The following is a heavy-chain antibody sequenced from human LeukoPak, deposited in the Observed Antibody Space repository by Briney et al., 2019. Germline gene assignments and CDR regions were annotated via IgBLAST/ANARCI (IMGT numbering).Heavy chain of an antibody. CDR2: IYYSGST. CDR3: ARDRGYSYGVDY. V-gene: IGHV4-59*01. J-gene: IGHJ4*02. CDR1: GGSISSYY. Sequence: SETLSLTCTVSGGSISSYYWSWIRQPPGEGLEWIGYIYYSGSTNYNPSPKSRVTISVDTSKNQFSLKLSSVTAADTAVYYCARDRGYSYGVDYWGQGTLVTVSS. D-gene: IGHD5-18*01.